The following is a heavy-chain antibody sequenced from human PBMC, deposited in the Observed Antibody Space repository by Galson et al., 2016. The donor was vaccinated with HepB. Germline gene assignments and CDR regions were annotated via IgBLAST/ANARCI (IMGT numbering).Heavy chain of an antibody. Sequence: SVKVSCKASGYTFTCYSMHWVRQAPGQGLEWVGRSNPTSGGTDYAQKFQASVTMTRDTSISTAYMELIRLRAADATHYLCARAIFYGDESDYWGQGTLVTVSS. D-gene: IGHD4-17*01. J-gene: IGHJ4*02. CDR1: GYTFTCYS. CDR2: SNPTSGGT. V-gene: IGHV1-2*06. CDR3: ARAIFYGDESDY.